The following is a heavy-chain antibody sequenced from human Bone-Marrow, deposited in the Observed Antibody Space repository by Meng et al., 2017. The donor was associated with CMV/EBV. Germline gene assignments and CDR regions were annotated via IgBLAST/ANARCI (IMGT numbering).Heavy chain of an antibody. D-gene: IGHD7-27*01. Sequence: ASVKVSCKASGYTFTGYYMNWVRQAPGQGLEWMGWINPNRGGTNYAQKFQGRVTMNRDTSISTAYMEPSRLRADATAVYDCARRDWGSDAFDTWGQGTMVTVSS. CDR1: GYTFTGYY. V-gene: IGHV1-2*02. J-gene: IGHJ3*02. CDR3: ARRDWGSDAFDT. CDR2: INPNRGGT.